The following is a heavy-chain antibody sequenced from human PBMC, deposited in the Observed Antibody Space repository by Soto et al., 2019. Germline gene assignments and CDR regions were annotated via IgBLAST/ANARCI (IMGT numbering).Heavy chain of an antibody. CDR2: IKSKTDGGTT. J-gene: IGHJ2*01. V-gene: IGHV3-15*01. D-gene: IGHD2-21*02. Sequence: EVQLVESGGGLVKPGGSLRLSCAASGFTFSNAWMSWVRQAPGKGLEWVGRIKSKTDGGTTDYAAPVKGRFTISRDDSNNTLYLQMNSLKTEDTAVYYCTTWDCGGDCWYFDLWGRGTLVTVSS. CDR1: GFTFSNAW. CDR3: TTWDCGGDCWYFDL.